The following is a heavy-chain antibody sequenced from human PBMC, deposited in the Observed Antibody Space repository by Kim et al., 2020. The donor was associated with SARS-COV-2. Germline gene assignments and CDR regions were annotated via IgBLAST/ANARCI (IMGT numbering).Heavy chain of an antibody. V-gene: IGHV3-74*01. Sequence: SYAHSLNGRYNISRDNAKNTRYLQMNSLRGGDTAVYYCVRAASGYDFWGQGTLVTVSS. CDR3: VRAASGYDF. J-gene: IGHJ4*02. D-gene: IGHD5-12*01.